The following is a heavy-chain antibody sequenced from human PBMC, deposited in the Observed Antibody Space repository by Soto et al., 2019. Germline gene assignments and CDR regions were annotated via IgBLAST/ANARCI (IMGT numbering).Heavy chain of an antibody. CDR3: ERDRYEYGSGSPIDY. D-gene: IGHD3-10*01. CDR2: IVPILGVP. J-gene: IGHJ4*02. CDR1: GGTFSSYT. Sequence: QVQLVQSGAEVKKPGSSVKVSCKASGGTFSSYTVSWVRQAPGQGLEWMGRIVPILGVPNYAQRFQGRVTITADKGTNTAYMELSSLRSEDTAVYYCERDRYEYGSGSPIDYWGQGTLVTVSS. V-gene: IGHV1-69*08.